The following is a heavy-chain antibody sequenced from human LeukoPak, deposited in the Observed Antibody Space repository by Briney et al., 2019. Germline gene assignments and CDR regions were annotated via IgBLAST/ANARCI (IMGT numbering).Heavy chain of an antibody. V-gene: IGHV3-53*01. CDR2: IYSGGST. D-gene: IGHD3-22*01. J-gene: IGHJ4*02. CDR1: GFTVSSNY. CDR3: AKSSYYYDSSGYYCYN. Sequence: GGSLRLSCAASGFTVSSNYMSWVRQAPGKGLEWVSVIYSGGSTYYADSVKGRFTISRDNSKNTLYLQMNSLRAEDTAVYYCAKSSYYYDSSGYYCYNWGQGTLVTVSS.